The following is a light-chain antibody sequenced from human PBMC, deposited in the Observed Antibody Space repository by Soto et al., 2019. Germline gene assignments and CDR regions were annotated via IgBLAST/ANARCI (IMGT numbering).Light chain of an antibody. CDR3: QAYDYSLTASV. CDR2: GNR. V-gene: IGLV1-40*01. Sequence: QPVLTQPPSVSGAPGQRVTIPCTGNSSNLGAGYDVHWYQQLPGTAPKLVIYGNRNRPSGVPERFSGSKSGTSASLAITGLQAEDQGDYYCQAYDYSLTASVFGGGTKLTVL. J-gene: IGLJ3*02. CDR1: SSNLGAGYD.